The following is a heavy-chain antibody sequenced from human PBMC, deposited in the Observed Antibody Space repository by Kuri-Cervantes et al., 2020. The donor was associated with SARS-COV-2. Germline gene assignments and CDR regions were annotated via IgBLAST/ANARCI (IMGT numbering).Heavy chain of an antibody. D-gene: IGHD1-26*01. J-gene: IGHJ1*01. Sequence: SETLSLPCTVSGGPISSSSYYWGWIRQPPGKGLEWIGSIYYSGSTYYNPSLRSRVTISVDTSKNQFPLKLSSVTAADTAVYYCAREYSGSYYLWGLTEYFQHWGQGTLVTVSS. V-gene: IGHV4-39*06. CDR2: IYYSGST. CDR1: GGPISSSSYY. CDR3: AREYSGSYYLWGLTEYFQH.